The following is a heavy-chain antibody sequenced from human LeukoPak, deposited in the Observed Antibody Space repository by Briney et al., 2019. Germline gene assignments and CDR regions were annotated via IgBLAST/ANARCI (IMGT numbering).Heavy chain of an antibody. V-gene: IGHV1-8*01. CDR1: GYTFTSYD. CDR3: ARVSLGYCSGGSCYSDWFDP. Sequence: GASVKVSCKASGYTFTSYDTNWVRQATGQGLEWMGWMNPNSGNTGYAQEFQGRVTMTRNTSISTAYMELSSLRSEDTAVYYCARVSLGYCSGGSCYSDWFDPWGQGTLVTVSS. J-gene: IGHJ5*02. CDR2: MNPNSGNT. D-gene: IGHD2-15*01.